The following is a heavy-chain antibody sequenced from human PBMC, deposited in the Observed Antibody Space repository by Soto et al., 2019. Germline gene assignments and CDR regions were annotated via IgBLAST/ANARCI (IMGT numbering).Heavy chain of an antibody. J-gene: IGHJ6*02. CDR2: ISAYNGNT. V-gene: IGHV1-18*01. D-gene: IGHD5-18*01. Sequence: QVQLVQSGAEVKKPGASVKVSCKASGYTFTSYGISWVRQAPGQGLEWMGWISAYNGNTNYAQKLQGRVTMTTDTSTSTAYMELRSLRSDDTAVYYCARGRVDTAMGVTGPLQKNKRPEYYYGMDVWGQGTTVTVSS. CDR1: GYTFTSYG. CDR3: ARGRVDTAMGVTGPLQKNKRPEYYYGMDV.